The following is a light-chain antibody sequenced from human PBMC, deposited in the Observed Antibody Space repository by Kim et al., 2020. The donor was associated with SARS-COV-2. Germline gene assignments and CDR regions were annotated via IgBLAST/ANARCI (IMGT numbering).Light chain of an antibody. V-gene: IGLV1-44*01. CDR2: QNN. CDR1: SSNVGTKA. Sequence: QSVLTQPPSASGTPGQRIIISCSGSSSNVGTKAVNWYQQLPGMAPKLLLFQNNQRPSGVPDRFSGTKSATSASLAINGLQSEDEADYYCASWDDSLNGVLFGGGTKVTVL. CDR3: ASWDDSLNGVL. J-gene: IGLJ6*01.